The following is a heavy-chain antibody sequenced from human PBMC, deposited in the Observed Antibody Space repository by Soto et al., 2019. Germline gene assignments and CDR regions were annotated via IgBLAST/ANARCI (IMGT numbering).Heavy chain of an antibody. Sequence: EVQLVESGGGLVQPGGSLRLSCAASGFTFSSYSMNWVRQAPGKGLEWVSYISSSSSTIYYADSVKGRFTISRDNAKNSLYLQMNSLRDEDTAVYYCARDPFYDFWSGYPHFDYWGQGTLVTVSS. D-gene: IGHD3-3*01. V-gene: IGHV3-48*02. CDR3: ARDPFYDFWSGYPHFDY. CDR2: ISSSSSTI. CDR1: GFTFSSYS. J-gene: IGHJ4*02.